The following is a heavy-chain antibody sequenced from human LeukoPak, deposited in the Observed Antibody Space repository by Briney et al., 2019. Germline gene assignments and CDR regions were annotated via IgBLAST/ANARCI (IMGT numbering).Heavy chain of an antibody. CDR3: ARQPFAPTYYYDSSGYSRPFFFDC. D-gene: IGHD3-22*01. CDR2: IYYSGST. Sequence: SETLSLTCTVSGGSISSYYWSWIRQPPGKGLEWIGYIYYSGSTNYNPSLKSRVTISVDTSKNQFSLKLSSVTAADTAVYYCARQPFAPTYYYDSSGYSRPFFFDCWGQGTLVTVSS. J-gene: IGHJ4*02. V-gene: IGHV4-59*08. CDR1: GGSISSYY.